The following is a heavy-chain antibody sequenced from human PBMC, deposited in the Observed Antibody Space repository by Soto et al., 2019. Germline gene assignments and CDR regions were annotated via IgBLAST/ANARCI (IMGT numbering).Heavy chain of an antibody. D-gene: IGHD7-27*01. CDR3: ARDPKTSGGQHWAFNYFDS. J-gene: IGHJ4*02. Sequence: AGGSLRLSCAASGFTFSSYTMNWVRQAPGKGLEWVALISYDGTNKFYADSVKGRFTISRDNSKSTLYLQVDSLRPEDAAVYYCARDPKTSGGQHWAFNYFDSWGQGTLVTVSS. CDR1: GFTFSSYT. V-gene: IGHV3-30-3*01. CDR2: ISYDGTNK.